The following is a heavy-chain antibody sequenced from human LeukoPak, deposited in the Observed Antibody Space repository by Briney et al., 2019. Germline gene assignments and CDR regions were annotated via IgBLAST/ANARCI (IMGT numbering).Heavy chain of an antibody. CDR1: GFTFSSYG. D-gene: IGHD1-26*01. V-gene: IGHV3-66*02. Sequence: GGSLRLSCAASGFTFSSYGMSWVRQAPGKGLEWVSVIYSGGSTYYADSVKGRFTISRDNSKNTLYLQMNSLRAEDTAVYYCAKGSGSYHYYYYYYMDVWGKGTTVTVSS. CDR3: AKGSGSYHYYYYYYMDV. J-gene: IGHJ6*03. CDR2: IYSGGST.